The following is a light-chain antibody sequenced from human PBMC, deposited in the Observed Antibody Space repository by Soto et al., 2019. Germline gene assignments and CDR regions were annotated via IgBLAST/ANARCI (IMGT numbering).Light chain of an antibody. CDR2: AAT. Sequence: DIQMNQSPSSVSVSVGDRVTITCRASQPINNWVAWYQQRAGKAPNLLIYAATNLLSGVPSRFSGSGSGTDITLTISSLQPEDFATYYCQQANAFPPAFGGGTKVDLK. V-gene: IGKV1-12*01. J-gene: IGKJ4*01. CDR3: QQANAFPPA. CDR1: QPINNW.